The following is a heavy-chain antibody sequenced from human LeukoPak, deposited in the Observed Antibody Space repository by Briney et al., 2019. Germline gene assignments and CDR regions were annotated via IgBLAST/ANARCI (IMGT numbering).Heavy chain of an antibody. D-gene: IGHD7-27*01. CDR3: ASLVTGNWYFDL. V-gene: IGHV4-31*03. Sequence: PSETLSLTCTVSGGSISSGGYYWSWIRQHPGKGLEWIGYIYYSGSTYYNPSLKSRVTISLDMSRTQFSLRLTSVTAADTAVYYCASLVTGNWYFDLWGRGTLVTVSS. CDR2: IYYSGST. J-gene: IGHJ2*01. CDR1: GGSISSGGYY.